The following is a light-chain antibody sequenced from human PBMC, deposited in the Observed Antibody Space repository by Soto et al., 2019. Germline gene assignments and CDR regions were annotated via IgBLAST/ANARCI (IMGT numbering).Light chain of an antibody. Sequence: QSALTQPASVSGSPGQSITISCTGTSSDVGNYDLVSWYQQHPGRAPKLMIYEDTKRPSGVSNRFSASKSGNTASLTVSGLQPEDEADYYCCSYAGSSTHYVFGTGTKVIDL. CDR3: CSYAGSSTHYV. CDR1: SSDVGNYDL. J-gene: IGLJ1*01. CDR2: EDT. V-gene: IGLV2-23*01.